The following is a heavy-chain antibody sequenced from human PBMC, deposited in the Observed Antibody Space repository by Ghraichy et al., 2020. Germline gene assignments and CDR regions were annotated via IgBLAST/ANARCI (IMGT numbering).Heavy chain of an antibody. CDR3: ARGRGGSGSYYDL. D-gene: IGHD3-10*01. CDR2: KYFSGRT. Sequence: SQTLSLTCTVPGGSISGYYWSWIRQSPGKGLECIAYKYFSGRTNYNPSLKSRITISLDTSKNQISLKLSSATAADTAMYYCARGRGGSGSYYDLWGQGSLVTVSS. CDR1: GGSISGYY. J-gene: IGHJ4*02. V-gene: IGHV4-59*01.